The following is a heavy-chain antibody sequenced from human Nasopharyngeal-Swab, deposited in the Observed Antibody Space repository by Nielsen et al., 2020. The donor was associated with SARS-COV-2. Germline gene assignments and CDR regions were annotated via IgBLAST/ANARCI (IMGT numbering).Heavy chain of an antibody. D-gene: IGHD5-18*01. J-gene: IGHJ6*02. Sequence: GGSLRLSCAASGFTFSSYAMSWVRQAPGKGLEWVSAISGSGGSTYYADSVKGRFTISRDNSKNTLYLQMNSLRAEDTALYYCARGMGYSYGYELYYYYYGMDVWGQGTTVTVSS. V-gene: IGHV3-23*01. CDR3: ARGMGYSYGYELYYYYYGMDV. CDR2: ISGSGGST. CDR1: GFTFSSYA.